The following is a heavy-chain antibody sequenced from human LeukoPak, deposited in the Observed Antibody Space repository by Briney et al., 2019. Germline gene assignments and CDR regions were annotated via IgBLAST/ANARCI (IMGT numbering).Heavy chain of an antibody. CDR3: GTPQSPSRGFYMDV. CDR2: ILASGGGT. J-gene: IGHJ6*03. CDR1: GFTFSAHA. Sequence: GGSLRLSCAASGFTFSAHAMNWVRQAPGKGLEWVAAILASGGGTYYTDSVKGRFTISRDNSKNTLYLQMNSLGAEDTAVYYCGTPQSPSRGFYMDVWGKGTTVTVSS. V-gene: IGHV3-23*01.